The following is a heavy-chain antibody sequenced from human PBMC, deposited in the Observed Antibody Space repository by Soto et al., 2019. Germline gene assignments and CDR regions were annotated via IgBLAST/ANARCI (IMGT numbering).Heavy chain of an antibody. Sequence: GSVKVSCKASGYTFTSYGISWVRQASGQGLEWMGWISAYNGNTNYAQKLQGRVTMTTDTSTSTAYMELRSLRSDDTAVYYCARVYLARASLGIWGQGTLVGVSS. CDR1: GYTFTSYG. J-gene: IGHJ4*02. D-gene: IGHD3-3*02. CDR2: ISAYNGNT. CDR3: ARVYLARASLGI. V-gene: IGHV1-18*04.